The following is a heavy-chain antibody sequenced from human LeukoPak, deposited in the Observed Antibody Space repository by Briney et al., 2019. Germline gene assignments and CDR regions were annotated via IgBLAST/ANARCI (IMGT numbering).Heavy chain of an antibody. J-gene: IGHJ4*02. Sequence: GGSLRLSCAASGFTFSDYYMSWIRQAPGKGLEWVSYISSSGSTIYYADSVKGRFTISRDNAKNSLYLQMNSLRAEDTAVYYCAGADIVVVPASDYWGQGTLVTVSS. CDR1: GFTFSDYY. V-gene: IGHV3-11*01. D-gene: IGHD2-2*01. CDR2: ISSSGSTI. CDR3: AGADIVVVPASDY.